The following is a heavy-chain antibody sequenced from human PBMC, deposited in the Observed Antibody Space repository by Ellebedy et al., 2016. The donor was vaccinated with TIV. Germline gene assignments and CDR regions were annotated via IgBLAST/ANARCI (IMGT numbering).Heavy chain of an antibody. V-gene: IGHV1-2*02. Sequence: AASVKVSCKASGYTFTDYRLDWVRQAPGLGIEWMGWISPNGGGTHYAQKFQGKVSMTGDTSISTAYLELSRLTSDDTAVYYCARDYWGSYEYWGQGTLVTVSS. CDR2: ISPNGGGT. J-gene: IGHJ4*02. CDR3: ARDYWGSYEY. CDR1: GYTFTDYR. D-gene: IGHD1-26*01.